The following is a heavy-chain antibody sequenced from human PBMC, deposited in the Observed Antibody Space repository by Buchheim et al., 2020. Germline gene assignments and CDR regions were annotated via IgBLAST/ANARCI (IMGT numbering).Heavy chain of an antibody. V-gene: IGHV3-21*01. CDR1: GFTFSSYS. J-gene: IGHJ6*02. CDR3: ARDYTAMVQYYYYYYGMDV. CDR2: ISSSSSYI. D-gene: IGHD5-18*01. Sequence: EVQLVESGGGLVKPGGSLRLSCAASGFTFSSYSMNWVRQAPGKGLEWVSSISSSSSYIYYADSVKGRFTISRDNAKNSLYLQMNSLRAEDTAVYYCARDYTAMVQYYYYYYGMDVWGQGTT.